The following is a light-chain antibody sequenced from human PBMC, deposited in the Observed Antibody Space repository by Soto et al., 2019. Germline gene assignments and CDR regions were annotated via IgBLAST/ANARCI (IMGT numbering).Light chain of an antibody. CDR1: QSVNSN. V-gene: IGKV3-20*01. Sequence: EIVITQSPATLSVSPGERATLSCRASQSVNSNLAWYEQKPGQAPRLLIYGASSTATGIPDRYSGSGSGTDFTLTISRLEPEDFAVYYCQQYGSSRTFGQGTRLEI. CDR2: GAS. J-gene: IGKJ5*01. CDR3: QQYGSSRT.